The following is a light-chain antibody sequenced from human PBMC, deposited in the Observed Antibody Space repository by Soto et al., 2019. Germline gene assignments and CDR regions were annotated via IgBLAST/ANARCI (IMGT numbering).Light chain of an antibody. CDR1: QSLLHITGETF. V-gene: IGKV2D-29*02. CDR3: MQSTQLPPT. J-gene: IGKJ5*01. CDR2: EVS. Sequence: DLVMTQTPLSLSVSPGQPASISCKSSQSLLHITGETFLFWYLQKPGQSPQLLIYEVSTRVSGVPDGFSGSGSGTDFTLEISRVETDDVGIYYCMQSTQLPPTFGQGTRLEIK.